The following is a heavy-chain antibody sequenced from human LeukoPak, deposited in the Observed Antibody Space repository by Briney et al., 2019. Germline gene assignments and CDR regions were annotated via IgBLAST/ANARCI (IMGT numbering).Heavy chain of an antibody. CDR2: ISSSSSYI. J-gene: IGHJ6*03. CDR1: GFAFSSYA. V-gene: IGHV3-21*01. D-gene: IGHD7-27*01. CDR3: ATGSSWGPPYYMDV. Sequence: GGSLRLSCAASGFAFSSYAMTWVRQAPGKGLDWVSSISSSSSYIYYEDSVKGRFTISRDNAKSSLFLQMSSLRAEDKAVYYCATGSSWGPPYYMDVWGKGTKVTVSS.